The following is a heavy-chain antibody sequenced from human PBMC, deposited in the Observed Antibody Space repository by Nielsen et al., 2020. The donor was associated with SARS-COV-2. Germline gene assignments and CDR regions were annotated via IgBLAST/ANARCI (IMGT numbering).Heavy chain of an antibody. J-gene: IGHJ3*02. CDR3: ARDHPYYYDSSGSDAFDI. V-gene: IGHV3-20*04. D-gene: IGHD3-22*01. CDR2: INWNGGST. Sequence: GESLKISCAASGFTFDDYGMSWVRQAPGKGLEWVSGINWNGGSTGYADSVKGRFTISRDNAKNSLYLQMNSLRAEDTALYYCARDHPYYYDSSGSDAFDIWGQGTMVTVSS. CDR1: GFTFDDYG.